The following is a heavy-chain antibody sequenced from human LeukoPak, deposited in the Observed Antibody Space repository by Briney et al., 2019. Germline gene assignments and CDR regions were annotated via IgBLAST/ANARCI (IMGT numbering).Heavy chain of an antibody. J-gene: IGHJ4*02. CDR3: AKDIIRRWLGGRPSYYFDY. Sequence: GGSLRLSCAASGFTFDDYAMHWVRQAPGKGLEWVSGISWNSGSIGYADSVKGRFTISRDNAKNSLYLQMNSLRAEDTALYYCAKDIIRRWLGGRPSYYFDYWGQGTLVTVSS. CDR2: ISWNSGSI. V-gene: IGHV3-9*01. D-gene: IGHD3-10*01. CDR1: GFTFDDYA.